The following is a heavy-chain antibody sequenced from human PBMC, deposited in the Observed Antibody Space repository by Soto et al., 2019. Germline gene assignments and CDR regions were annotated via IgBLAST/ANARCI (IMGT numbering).Heavy chain of an antibody. V-gene: IGHV1-69*02. J-gene: IGHJ4*02. CDR1: GGTFNSYT. CDR3: ATSYGSGSTHFDS. Sequence: QVQLVQSGAEVKKPGSSVKVSCTASGGTFNSYTLNWVRQSPGQRLVWVGRVNPIVGMSTSASKFQGRVTMTADKATSTAYMDLTGLKSEDTAGYYCATSYGSGSTHFDSWGQGTLVTVSS. D-gene: IGHD3-10*01. CDR2: VNPIVGMS.